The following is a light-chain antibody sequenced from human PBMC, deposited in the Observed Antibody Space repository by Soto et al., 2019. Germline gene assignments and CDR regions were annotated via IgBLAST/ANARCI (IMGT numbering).Light chain of an antibody. J-gene: IGLJ1*01. CDR2: DVN. Sequence: QSVLTQPRSVSGSPGQSVTISCTGTSIDVTGYNYVSWYQHHPDKAPKLIIYDVNQRPSGVPDRFSGSRSGNTASLTISGLQAEDEADYYCSSYTGGSSTYVFGNGTKVTVL. V-gene: IGLV2-11*01. CDR1: SIDVTGYNY. CDR3: SSYTGGSSTYV.